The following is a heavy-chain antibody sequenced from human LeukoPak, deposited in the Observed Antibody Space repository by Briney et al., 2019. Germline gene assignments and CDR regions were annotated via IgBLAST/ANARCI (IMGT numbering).Heavy chain of an antibody. V-gene: IGHV3-53*01. J-gene: IGHJ3*02. Sequence: GGSLRLSCAASGFTVSSNYMSWVRQAPGKGLEWVSVIYSGGSTYYADSVKGRFTISRDNSKNTLYLQTNSLRAEDTAVYYCARVRTPYDAFDIWGQGTMVTVSS. CDR3: ARVRTPYDAFDI. D-gene: IGHD4-23*01. CDR1: GFTVSSNY. CDR2: IYSGGST.